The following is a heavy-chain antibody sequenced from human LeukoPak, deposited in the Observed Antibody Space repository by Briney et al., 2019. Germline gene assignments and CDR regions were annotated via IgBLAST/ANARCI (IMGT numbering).Heavy chain of an antibody. CDR3: ARRGSGSYYNDLMDY. CDR2: INHSGST. V-gene: IGHV4-34*01. J-gene: IGHJ4*02. CDR1: GGSFSGYY. Sequence: SETLSLTCAVYGGSFSGYYWSWIRQPPGKGLEWIGEINHSGSTSYNPSLKSRVTISVDTSKNQFSLKLSSVTAADTAVYYCARRGSGSYYNDLMDYWGQGTLVTVSS. D-gene: IGHD3-10*01.